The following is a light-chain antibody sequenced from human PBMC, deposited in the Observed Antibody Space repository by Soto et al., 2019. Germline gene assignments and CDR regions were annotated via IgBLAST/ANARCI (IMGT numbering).Light chain of an antibody. CDR2: AAY. J-gene: IGKJ1*01. CDR3: HESYSTPPT. CDR1: QTISRY. V-gene: IGKV1-39*01. Sequence: DIQMANTQSALSASVEDRVTMTCRARQTISRYLNWYQQKPGKAPTLLIYAAYSLQTGVPSRFSGSGSGTDFTLTISILQPEDFATYYCHESYSTPPTFAQGTTVEIK.